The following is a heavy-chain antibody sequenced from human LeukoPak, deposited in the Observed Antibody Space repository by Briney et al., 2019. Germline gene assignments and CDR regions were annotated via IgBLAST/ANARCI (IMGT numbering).Heavy chain of an antibody. CDR3: VKDRVVGGFGEFDY. D-gene: IGHD3-16*01. Sequence: GGSLRLSCAPSGFTFSSHGMHWVRQAPGKGLEWVAFIRFDGSTKYNDDSVKGRFTISRDNSKNTLYLQMNSLSAADTAMYYCVKDRVVGGFGEFDYWGQGTLVTVSS. CDR2: IRFDGSTK. CDR1: GFTFSSHG. V-gene: IGHV3-30*02. J-gene: IGHJ4*02.